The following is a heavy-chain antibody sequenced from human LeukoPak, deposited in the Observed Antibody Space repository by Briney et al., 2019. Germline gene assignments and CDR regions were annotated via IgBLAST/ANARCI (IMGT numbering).Heavy chain of an antibody. D-gene: IGHD2-2*01. Sequence: GGSLRLSCAASGFTFSRYWMHWVRQAPGEGLVWVSRMNSDGSNTNYADSVKGRFTISRDNAKNTLYLQMDSLRADDTAVYYCARDICSGIGCYPRAPFDYWGQGTLVTVSS. CDR2: MNSDGSNT. CDR3: ARDICSGIGCYPRAPFDY. CDR1: GFTFSRYW. V-gene: IGHV3-74*01. J-gene: IGHJ4*02.